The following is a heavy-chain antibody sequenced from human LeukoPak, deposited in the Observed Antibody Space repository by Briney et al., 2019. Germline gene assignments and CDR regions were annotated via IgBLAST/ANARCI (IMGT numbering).Heavy chain of an antibody. CDR2: IYDSGST. V-gene: IGHV4-59*01. Sequence: PSETLSLTCTVSGGSISSYYWSWIRQPPGKGLEWIGYIYDSGSTNYNPSLKSRVTISVDTSKNQFSLKLSSVTAADAAVFYCASLTTADAFDIWGQGTMVTVSS. CDR3: ASLTTADAFDI. J-gene: IGHJ3*02. CDR1: GGSISSYY. D-gene: IGHD3-22*01.